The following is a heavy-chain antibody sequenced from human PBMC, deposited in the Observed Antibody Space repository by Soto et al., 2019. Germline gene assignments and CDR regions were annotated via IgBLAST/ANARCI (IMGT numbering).Heavy chain of an antibody. CDR1: GYTFTGYY. J-gene: IGHJ4*02. Sequence: ASVKVSCKASGYTFTGYYIHWVRQAPGQGLEWLGWINPNSGGTDYAQKFQGWVTMTRDTSINTAYMELSRLTSDDTAVYYCASSLRGIDYYDSSGYYSLDYWGQGTLVTVSS. CDR2: INPNSGGT. CDR3: ASSLRGIDYYDSSGYYSLDY. D-gene: IGHD3-22*01. V-gene: IGHV1-2*04.